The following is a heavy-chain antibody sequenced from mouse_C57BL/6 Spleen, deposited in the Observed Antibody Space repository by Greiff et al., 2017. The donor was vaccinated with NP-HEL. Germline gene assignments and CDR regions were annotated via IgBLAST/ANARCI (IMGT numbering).Heavy chain of an antibody. Sequence: VQLQQSGAELVRPGASVTLSCKASGYTFTDYEMHWVKQTPVHGLEWIGAIDPETGGTAYNQKFKGKAILTADKSSSTAYMELRSLTSEDSAVYYCTRPLYSNYEAWFAYWGQGTLVTVSA. J-gene: IGHJ3*01. CDR1: GYTFTDYE. D-gene: IGHD2-5*01. CDR2: IDPETGGT. V-gene: IGHV1-15*01. CDR3: TRPLYSNYEAWFAY.